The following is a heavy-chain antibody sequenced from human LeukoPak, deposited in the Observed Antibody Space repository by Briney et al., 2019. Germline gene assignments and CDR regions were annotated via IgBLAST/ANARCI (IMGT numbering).Heavy chain of an antibody. Sequence: PSETLSLTCTVSGGSISSGSYYWSWIRQPAGKGLEWIGRIYTSGSTNYNPSLESRVTISVDTSKNQFSLKLSSVTAADTAVYYCARESYSSGSPFDYWGQGTLVTVSS. V-gene: IGHV4-61*02. D-gene: IGHD6-25*01. CDR1: GGSISSGSYY. CDR3: ARESYSSGSPFDY. J-gene: IGHJ4*02. CDR2: IYTSGST.